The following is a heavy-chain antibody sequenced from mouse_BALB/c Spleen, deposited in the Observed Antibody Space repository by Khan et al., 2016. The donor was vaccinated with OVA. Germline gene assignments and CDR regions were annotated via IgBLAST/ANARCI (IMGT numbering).Heavy chain of an antibody. Sequence: QVRLQQSGAELMKPGASVKISCKATGYTFSGYLLEWVKQRPGHGLEWIGEILPGSGSRNYNEKFKGKATFTADISSKTTYMQLSSLTSEDSAVYYCARVNYGSRDYFDYWGQGTTLTVSS. V-gene: IGHV1-9*01. J-gene: IGHJ2*01. D-gene: IGHD1-1*01. CDR2: ILPGSGSR. CDR1: GYTFSGYL. CDR3: ARVNYGSRDYFDY.